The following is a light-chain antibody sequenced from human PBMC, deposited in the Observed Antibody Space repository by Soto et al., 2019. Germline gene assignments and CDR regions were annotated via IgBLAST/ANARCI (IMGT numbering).Light chain of an antibody. J-gene: IGLJ1*01. CDR1: SSDVGSYNS. Sequence: QSALTQPASVSGSPGQSIAISCTGTSSDVGSYNSVSWYQQYPGKAPKLMIHDVNNQPSGISDRFSGSKSGNTASLTISGLQAEDEADYYCSSFTSSTSYVFGPGTKLTVL. V-gene: IGLV2-14*03. CDR3: SSFTSSTSYV. CDR2: DVN.